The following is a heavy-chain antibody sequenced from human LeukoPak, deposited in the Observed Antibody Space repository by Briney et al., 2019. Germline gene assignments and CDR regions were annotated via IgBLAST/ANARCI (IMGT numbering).Heavy chain of an antibody. CDR1: GFSFSSYG. Sequence: SLRLSCAASGFSFSSYGMHWVRQAPGKGLEWVAVTSYDGSNKYYADSVKGRFTISRDNSKNTLYLQMTSLKPEDTAVYYCAKDRGFGVFFQYYFDYWGQGTLVTVSS. CDR2: TSYDGSNK. CDR3: AKDRGFGVFFQYYFDY. D-gene: IGHD3-10*01. J-gene: IGHJ4*02. V-gene: IGHV3-30*18.